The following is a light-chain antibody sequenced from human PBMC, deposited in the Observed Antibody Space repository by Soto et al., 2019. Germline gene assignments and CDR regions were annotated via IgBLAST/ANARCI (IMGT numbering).Light chain of an antibody. V-gene: IGKV3-15*01. CDR3: QQYVISVT. CDR2: GAS. CDR1: QSVSSN. J-gene: IGKJ5*01. Sequence: EIVSTQSPATLSVSPGERATLSCRASQSVSSNLAWYQQKAGQAPRLLMYGASTRAIGIPGRFSGSGSGTDFTLTIRRLEPQDSAIYYCQQYVISVTVGKGTRREIK.